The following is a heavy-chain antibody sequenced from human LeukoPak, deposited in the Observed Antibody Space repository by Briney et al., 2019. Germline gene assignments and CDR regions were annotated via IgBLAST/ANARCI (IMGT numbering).Heavy chain of an antibody. J-gene: IGHJ4*02. Sequence: GGSLRLSCAASGFTFSSYWMSWVRQAPGQGLVWVSRINSDESVTTYTNSVKGRFTISRDNAKNMLYLQMNSLRAEDTAMYYCVRSRFTTSSFDYWGQGTLVTVSS. CDR3: VRSRFTTSSFDY. CDR2: INSDESVT. CDR1: GFTFSSYW. V-gene: IGHV3-74*03. D-gene: IGHD2-2*01.